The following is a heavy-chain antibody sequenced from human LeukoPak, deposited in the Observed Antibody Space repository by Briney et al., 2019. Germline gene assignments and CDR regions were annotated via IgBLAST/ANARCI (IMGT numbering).Heavy chain of an antibody. Sequence: GGSLRLSCAASGFTFSNAWMSWVRQAPGKGLEWVGRIKSKTDGGTTDYAAPVEGRFTISRDDSKNTLYLQMNSLKTEDTAVYYCTTGLWFGELLSSWYFDYWGQGTLVTVSS. CDR3: TTGLWFGELLSSWYFDY. J-gene: IGHJ4*02. CDR1: GFTFSNAW. CDR2: IKSKTDGGTT. D-gene: IGHD3-10*01. V-gene: IGHV3-15*01.